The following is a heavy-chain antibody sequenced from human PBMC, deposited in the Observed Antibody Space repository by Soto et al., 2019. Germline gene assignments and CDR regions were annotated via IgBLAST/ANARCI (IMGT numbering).Heavy chain of an antibody. CDR2: ITETGADT. CDR1: GFTFGKFV. Sequence: EVQLLESGGGLIQPGGSLRLSCAASGFTFGKFVMRWVRQTPGKGLEWVSTITETGADTYYIDSVKGRFTISRDNSKNTLYLQMTTLRAEDTALYYCTKASSDRNHMEVWGPGTTVTVSS. CDR3: TKASSDRNHMEV. V-gene: IGHV3-23*01. J-gene: IGHJ6*02.